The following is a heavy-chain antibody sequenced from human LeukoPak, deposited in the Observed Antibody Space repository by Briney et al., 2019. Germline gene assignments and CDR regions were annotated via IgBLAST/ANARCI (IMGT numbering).Heavy chain of an antibody. D-gene: IGHD5-18*01. CDR3: ARHRDTIPADYYYGMDV. Sequence: GESLKISCKGSGYTFTSYWISWVRQKPGKGLEWTGRIDPSDSYTNYSPSFQGHVTISADKSISTAYLQWSSLKASDTAIYYCARHRDTIPADYYYGMDVWGQGTTVTVSS. J-gene: IGHJ6*02. V-gene: IGHV5-10-1*01. CDR1: GYTFTSYW. CDR2: IDPSDSYT.